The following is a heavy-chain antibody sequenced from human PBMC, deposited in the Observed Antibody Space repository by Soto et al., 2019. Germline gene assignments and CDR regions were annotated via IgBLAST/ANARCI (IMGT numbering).Heavy chain of an antibody. CDR2: IIPILGIA. J-gene: IGHJ4*02. D-gene: IGHD2-2*01. Sequence: SVKVSCKASGGTFSSYTISWVRQAPGQGLEWMGRIIPILGIANYAQKFQGRVTITADKSTSTAYMELSSLRSEDTAVYYCERDPPRGPVVKGAMDDYWGQGTQVTVAS. CDR1: GGTFSSYT. V-gene: IGHV1-69*04. CDR3: ERDPPRGPVVKGAMDDY.